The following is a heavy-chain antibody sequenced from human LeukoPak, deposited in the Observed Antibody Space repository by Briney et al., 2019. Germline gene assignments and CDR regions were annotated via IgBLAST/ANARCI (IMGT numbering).Heavy chain of an antibody. D-gene: IGHD6-13*01. V-gene: IGHV4-39*07. Sequence: PSETLSLTCTVSGGSISSSSYYWGWIRQPPGKGLEWIGSIYYSGSTYYNPSLKSRVTISVDTSKNQFSLKLSSVTAADTAVYYCARSPYSSSWYDYFDYWGQGTLVSVSS. CDR2: IYYSGST. CDR1: GGSISSSSYY. CDR3: ARSPYSSSWYDYFDY. J-gene: IGHJ4*02.